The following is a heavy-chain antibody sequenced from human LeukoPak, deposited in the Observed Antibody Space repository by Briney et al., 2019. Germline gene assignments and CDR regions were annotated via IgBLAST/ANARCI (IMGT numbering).Heavy chain of an antibody. D-gene: IGHD4-17*01. Sequence: ASVRVSCKASGYTFTSYGISWVRQAPGQGLEWMAWISTSNGNTNFAQKFQGRVTMTTDTSTSTAYMELRSLRSDDTAVYYCVRDNDYVPAYWGQGTLVTVSS. J-gene: IGHJ4*02. CDR1: GYTFTSYG. V-gene: IGHV1-18*01. CDR2: ISTSNGNT. CDR3: VRDNDYVPAY.